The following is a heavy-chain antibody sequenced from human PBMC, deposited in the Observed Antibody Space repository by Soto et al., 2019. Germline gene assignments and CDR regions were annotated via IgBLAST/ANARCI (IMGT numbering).Heavy chain of an antibody. Sequence: QVQLQESGPGLVTPSETLSLTCTVSGGSISPYYWSWIRQPPGKGLECIGYVDYSGNTNYNPSPESRVTISVASSTTWFSLTLPSASAADTAVYYCARKGAAASYAHYYMDVWGRGTAVTVSS. CDR3: ARKGAAASYAHYYMDV. J-gene: IGHJ6*03. CDR1: GGSISPYY. CDR2: VDYSGNT. D-gene: IGHD6-13*01. V-gene: IGHV4-59*12.